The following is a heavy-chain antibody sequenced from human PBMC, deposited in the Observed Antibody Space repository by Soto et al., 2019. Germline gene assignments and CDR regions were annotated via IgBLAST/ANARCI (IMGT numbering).Heavy chain of an antibody. D-gene: IGHD3-10*01. V-gene: IGHV3-30*03. J-gene: IGHJ5*02. Sequence: QVQLVESGGGVVQPGRSLRLSCAASGFTFSSYGMHWVRQAPGKGLEWVAVISYDGSNKYYADSVKGRFTISRDNSKNTLYLQMNSLRAEDTAVYYCAISRFPKITMVRGVINWFDPWGQGTLVTVSS. CDR3: AISRFPKITMVRGVINWFDP. CDR2: ISYDGSNK. CDR1: GFTFSSYG.